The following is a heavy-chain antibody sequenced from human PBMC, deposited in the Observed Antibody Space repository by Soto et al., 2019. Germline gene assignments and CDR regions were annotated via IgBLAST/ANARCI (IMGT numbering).Heavy chain of an antibody. D-gene: IGHD2-2*01. J-gene: IGHJ6*03. V-gene: IGHV4-59*01. Sequence: QVQLQESGPGLVKPSETLSLTCTVSGGSISSYYWSWIRQPPGKGLEWIGYIYYSGSTNYNPSLKSRVTISVDTSKNQFSLKLSSVTAADTAVYYCARATPRYEVVPAARTYYYYMDVWGKGTTVTVYS. CDR3: ARATPRYEVVPAARTYYYYMDV. CDR2: IYYSGST. CDR1: GGSISSYY.